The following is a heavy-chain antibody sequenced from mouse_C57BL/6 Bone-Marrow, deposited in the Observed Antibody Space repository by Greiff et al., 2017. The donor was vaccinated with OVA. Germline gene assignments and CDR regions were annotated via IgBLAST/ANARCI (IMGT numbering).Heavy chain of an antibody. V-gene: IGHV14-3*01. Sequence: EVKLVESVAELVRPGASVKLSCTASGFNIKNTYMHWVKQRPEQGLEWIGRIDPANGNTKYAPKFQGKATITADTSSNTAYLQLSSLTSEDTAIYYCARELDYYGSSSWFAYWGQGTLVTVSA. CDR1: GFNIKNTY. D-gene: IGHD1-1*01. CDR3: ARELDYYGSSSWFAY. CDR2: IDPANGNT. J-gene: IGHJ3*01.